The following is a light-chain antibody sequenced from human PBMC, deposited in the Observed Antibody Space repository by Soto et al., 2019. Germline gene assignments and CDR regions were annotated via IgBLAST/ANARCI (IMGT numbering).Light chain of an antibody. CDR3: SSYTSTTTRV. V-gene: IGLV2-14*03. Sequence: LAQPASVSGSPGQSITISCTGTSSDVGGYNYVSWYQQHPGKGPKLMIYEVSNRPSGVSNRFSGSKSGNTATLTISGLQAEDEADYYCSSYTSTTTRVFGTGSQGHRP. CDR1: SSDVGGYNY. CDR2: EVS. J-gene: IGLJ1*01.